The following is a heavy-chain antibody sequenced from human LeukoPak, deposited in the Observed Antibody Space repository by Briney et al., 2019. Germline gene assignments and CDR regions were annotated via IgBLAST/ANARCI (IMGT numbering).Heavy chain of an antibody. CDR3: ARVLCSGGYCYYFDY. V-gene: IGHV3-74*01. CDR1: GFTFSSYW. D-gene: IGHD2-15*01. Sequence: PGGSLRLSCAASGFTFSSYWMSWVRQAPGKGLVWVSRINADGRTTNYADSVKGRFTISRDNAKKTLHLQMNSLKVEDAAVYYCARVLCSGGYCYYFDYWGQGTLVTASS. J-gene: IGHJ4*02. CDR2: INADGRTT.